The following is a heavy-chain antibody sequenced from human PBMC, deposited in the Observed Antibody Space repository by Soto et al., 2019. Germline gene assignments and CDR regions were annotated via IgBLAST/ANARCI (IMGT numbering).Heavy chain of an antibody. D-gene: IGHD1-1*01. J-gene: IGHJ4*02. Sequence: PSETLSLTCTVSGGSISSSSYSWSWIRQPPGKGLEWIGYIYHSGSTYYNPSLKSRVTISVDRSKNQFSLKLSSVTAADTAVYYCARGNPVPLDYWGQGTLVPVSS. CDR2: IYHSGST. CDR1: GGSISSSSYS. CDR3: ARGNPVPLDY. V-gene: IGHV4-30-2*01.